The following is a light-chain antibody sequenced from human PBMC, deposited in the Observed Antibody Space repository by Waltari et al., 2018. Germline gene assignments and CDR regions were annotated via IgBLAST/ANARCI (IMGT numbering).Light chain of an antibody. V-gene: IGLV3-10*01. CDR1: ELPRKY. CDR3: YSSDSTGLRV. CDR2: EDT. J-gene: IGLJ1*01. Sequence: SYELTQPPSVSVSPGQTARITCSGHELPRKYAYWFQQKSGQAPRLVIYEDTKRPSGIHERFSGSSSATVATLTITGAQVDDEGDYYCYSSDSTGLRVFGGGTTVVVL.